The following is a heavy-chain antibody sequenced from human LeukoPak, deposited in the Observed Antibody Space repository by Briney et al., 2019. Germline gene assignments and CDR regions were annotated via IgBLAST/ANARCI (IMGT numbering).Heavy chain of an antibody. V-gene: IGHV4-34*01. D-gene: IGHD6-13*01. CDR2: INHSGST. J-gene: IGHJ6*03. CDR3: ARHARQSSIAAAGTAFRVPYYYYYMDV. Sequence: SETLSLTCAVYGGSFSGYYWSWIRQPPGKGLEWIGEINHSGSTNYNPSLKSRVTISVDTSKNQFSLKLSSVTAADTAVYYCARHARQSSIAAAGTAFRVPYYYYYMDVWGKGTTVTISS. CDR1: GGSFSGYY.